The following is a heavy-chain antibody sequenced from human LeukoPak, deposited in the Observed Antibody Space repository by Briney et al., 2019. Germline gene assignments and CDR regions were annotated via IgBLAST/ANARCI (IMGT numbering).Heavy chain of an antibody. J-gene: IGHJ4*02. CDR3: ARNRDGYNSFDY. CDR2: IYYSGSS. Sequence: PSGTLSLTCAVSGGSISSTNWWSWVRQPPGKGLGWIGEIYYSGSSYYNPSLRSRVTISVDTSKNHFSLKLSSVTAADTAVYYCARNRDGYNSFDYWGQGTLVTVSS. D-gene: IGHD5-24*01. CDR1: GGSISSTNW. V-gene: IGHV4-4*02.